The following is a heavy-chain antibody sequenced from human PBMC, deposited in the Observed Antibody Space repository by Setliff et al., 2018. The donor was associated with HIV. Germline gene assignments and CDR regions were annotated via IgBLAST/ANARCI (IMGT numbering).Heavy chain of an antibody. CDR1: GGSISSYF. CDR2: MSYSGST. Sequence: LSLTCTVSGGSISSYFWSWIRQPPGKGLEWIGYMSYSGSTYYNPSLKSRIIMSVDTSKNQFSLKLSSVTAADTALYYCARSDSYCAGDCYGVDGVDAFDIWGQGTMVTV. D-gene: IGHD2-21*02. CDR3: ARSDSYCAGDCYGVDGVDAFDI. V-gene: IGHV4-59*01. J-gene: IGHJ3*02.